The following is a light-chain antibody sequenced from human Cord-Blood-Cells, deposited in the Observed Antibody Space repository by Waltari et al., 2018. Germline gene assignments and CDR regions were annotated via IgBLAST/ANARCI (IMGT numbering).Light chain of an antibody. CDR1: SSDVGGYNY. V-gene: IGLV2-8*01. Sequence: QSALTQPPSASGSPGQSVTISCTGTSSDVGGYNYVSWYQQHPGKAPKLMIYEVSKRPSGVPDRFAGSESGNTAPLTVAGLQAEDEADYYCSSYAGSNNFVVFGGGTKLTVL. CDR3: SSYAGSNNFVV. CDR2: EVS. J-gene: IGLJ2*01.